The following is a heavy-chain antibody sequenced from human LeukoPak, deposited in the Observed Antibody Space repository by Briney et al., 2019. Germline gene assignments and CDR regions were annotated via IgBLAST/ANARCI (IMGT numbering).Heavy chain of an antibody. CDR3: ARPLPRRYCSSTSCYGGWFDP. CDR1: RYSLTGYF. D-gene: IGHD2-2*01. CDR2: IYPISGGT. V-gene: IGHV1-2*02. J-gene: IGHJ5*02. Sequence: AAVTVSRKPSRYSLTGYFIHGVRPAPGQGGAGVGWIYPISGGTNYAQKFQGRVTMTRDTSISTAYMELSRLRSDDTAVYYCARPLPRRYCSSTSCYGGWFDPWGQGTLVTVSS.